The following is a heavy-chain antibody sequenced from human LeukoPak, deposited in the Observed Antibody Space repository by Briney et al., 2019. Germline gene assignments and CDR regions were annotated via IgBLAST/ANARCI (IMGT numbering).Heavy chain of an antibody. V-gene: IGHV4-39*01. J-gene: IGHJ5*02. Sequence: SETLSLTCTVSGGSISSIIYYWGWIRQPPGKRLEWIGTIYYSGSTYYNPSLKSRVTISVDTSKNQFSLKLSSVTAADTAVYYCARQRTRDSSWYGNWFDPWGQGTLVTVSS. D-gene: IGHD6-13*01. CDR3: ARQRTRDSSWYGNWFDP. CDR2: IYYSGST. CDR1: GGSISSIIYY.